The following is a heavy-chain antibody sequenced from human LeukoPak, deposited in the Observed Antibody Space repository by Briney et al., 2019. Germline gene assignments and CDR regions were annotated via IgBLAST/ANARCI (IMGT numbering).Heavy chain of an antibody. CDR3: TTTFTYYYGSGSPY. D-gene: IGHD3-10*01. V-gene: IGHV3-15*01. Sequence: TGGSLRLSCAASGFTFSNAWMSWVRQAPGKGLEWVGRIKSKTDGGTTDYAAPVKGRFTISRDDSKNTLYLQMNSLKTEDTAVYHCTTTFTYYYGSGSPYWGQGTLVTVSS. CDR1: GFTFSNAW. CDR2: IKSKTDGGTT. J-gene: IGHJ4*02.